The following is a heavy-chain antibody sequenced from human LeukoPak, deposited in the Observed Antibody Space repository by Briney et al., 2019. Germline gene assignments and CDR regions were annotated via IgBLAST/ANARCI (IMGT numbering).Heavy chain of an antibody. CDR2: IYHSGST. V-gene: IGHV4-30-2*01. D-gene: IGHD6-19*01. CDR3: ARAIAVAGLRLARAFDI. J-gene: IGHJ3*02. Sequence: SWVRQAPGKGLEWIGFIYHSGSTYYNPSLKSRVTISVGRSNNQFSLKLNSVTAADTAVYYCARAIAVAGLRLARAFDIWGQGTMVTVSS.